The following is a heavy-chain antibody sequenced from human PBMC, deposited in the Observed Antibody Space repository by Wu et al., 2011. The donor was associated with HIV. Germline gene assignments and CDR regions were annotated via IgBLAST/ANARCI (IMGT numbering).Heavy chain of an antibody. V-gene: IGHV1-69*15. Sequence: QVQLLQSGAEVKKPGSSVKVSCKASGGTFDHYSLNWVRQAPGQGLEWLGRIIPISGTTKYTQKLQGRVTITADESTSTVSLELSSLKYDDTAIYYCAFGGGPVINMYYFNYWGQGTLLTVPS. CDR1: GGTFDHYS. CDR3: AFGGGPVINMYYFNY. D-gene: IGHD2-21*01. CDR2: IIPISGTT. J-gene: IGHJ4*02.